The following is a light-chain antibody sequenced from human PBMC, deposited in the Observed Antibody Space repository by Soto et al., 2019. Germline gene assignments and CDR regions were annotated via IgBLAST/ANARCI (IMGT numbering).Light chain of an antibody. J-gene: IGKJ2*01. CDR1: LSVSSN. CDR2: GAS. Sequence: EILMTQSPATLSVSPGERATLSCRASLSVSSNLAWYQQKPGQAPRLLIYGASSRATGIPDRFSGSGSGTDFTLTISRLEPEDFAVYYCQQYGSSPYTFGQGTKLEIK. CDR3: QQYGSSPYT. V-gene: IGKV3-20*01.